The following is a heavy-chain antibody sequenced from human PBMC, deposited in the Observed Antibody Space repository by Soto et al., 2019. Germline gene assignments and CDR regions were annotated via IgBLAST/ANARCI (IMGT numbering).Heavy chain of an antibody. V-gene: IGHV1-46*01. CDR3: ARESQSSGWSWFDY. CDR1: GYTFTNYY. D-gene: IGHD6-19*01. Sequence: QVQLVQSGAEVKKPGASVKVSCKASGYTFTNYYIHWVRQAPGQGLEWMGMINPSGGSTSYTRRFQGRVTLTRDTATSTVYMELSSLRSEDTAVYYCARESQSSGWSWFDYCGQGTLVTVSS. J-gene: IGHJ4*02. CDR2: INPSGGST.